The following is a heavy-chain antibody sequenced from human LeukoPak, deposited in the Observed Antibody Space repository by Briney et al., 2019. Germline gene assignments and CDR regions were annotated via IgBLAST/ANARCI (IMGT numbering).Heavy chain of an antibody. D-gene: IGHD3-10*01. J-gene: IGHJ6*02. CDR2: ISSSSSTI. Sequence: GGSLRLPCAASGFTFSSYSMNWVRQAPGKGLEWVSYISSSSSTIYYADSVKGRFTISRDNAKNSLYLQMNSLRAEDTAVFYCARDRPMVRGLVDYGMDVWGQGTTVTVSS. CDR1: GFTFSSYS. V-gene: IGHV3-48*04. CDR3: ARDRPMVRGLVDYGMDV.